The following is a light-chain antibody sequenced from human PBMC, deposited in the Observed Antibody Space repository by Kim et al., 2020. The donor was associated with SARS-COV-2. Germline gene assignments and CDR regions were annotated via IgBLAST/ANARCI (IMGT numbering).Light chain of an antibody. J-gene: IGLJ2*01. CDR3: AAWDDSLNGLV. CDR1: SSNIGNNA. CDR2: YGD. V-gene: IGLV1-36*01. Sequence: QSVLTQPPSVSEAPRQRVTISCSGSSSNIGNNAVNWYQQLPGKAPKLLIYYGDLLPSGVADRFSGSKSGTSASLAISGLQSEDEADYYCAAWDDSLNGLVFGGGTQLAVL.